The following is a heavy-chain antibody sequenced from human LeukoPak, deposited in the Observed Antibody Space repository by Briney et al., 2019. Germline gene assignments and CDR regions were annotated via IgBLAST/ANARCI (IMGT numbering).Heavy chain of an antibody. CDR1: GFSISPYW. CDR2: IKQDGSEK. Sequence: GGSLRLSCTASGFSISPYWMSWVRQAPGKGLEWVANIKQDGSEKYYVASVKGRFTISRDNAKNSLYLQMNSLRSEDTAVYYCARVLSAAADDFDYWGQGTLVTVSS. CDR3: ARVLSAAADDFDY. V-gene: IGHV3-7*01. D-gene: IGHD6-25*01. J-gene: IGHJ4*02.